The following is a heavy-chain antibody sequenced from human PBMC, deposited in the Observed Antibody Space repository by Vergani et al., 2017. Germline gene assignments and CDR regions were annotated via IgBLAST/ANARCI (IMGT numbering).Heavy chain of an antibody. Sequence: EVHLLESGGGLVQSGGSLRLSCAASGFTFSSYAMSWVRQAPGKGLDWVASIKRDGTETFYVDSVKGRFTISRDNAKTTLYLQMNSLRDEDRGVYYCARISGGSAPYLHYWGQGTLVTVAS. V-gene: IGHV3-7*01. D-gene: IGHD2-15*01. CDR1: GFTFSSYA. CDR3: ARISGGSAPYLHY. CDR2: IKRDGTET. J-gene: IGHJ1*01.